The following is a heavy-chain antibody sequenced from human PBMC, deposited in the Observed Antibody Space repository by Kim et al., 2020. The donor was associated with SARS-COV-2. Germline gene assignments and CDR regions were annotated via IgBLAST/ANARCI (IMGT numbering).Heavy chain of an antibody. CDR1: GFTFSSYA. J-gene: IGHJ4*02. CDR2: ISYDGSNK. CDR3: ARDLKGSAGRDY. V-gene: IGHV3-30*04. D-gene: IGHD3-10*01. Sequence: GGSLRLSCAASGFTFSSYAMHWVRQAPGKGLEWVAVISYDGSNKYYADSVKGRFTISRDNSKNTLYLQMNSLRAEDTAVYYCARDLKGSAGRDYWGQGTLVTVSS.